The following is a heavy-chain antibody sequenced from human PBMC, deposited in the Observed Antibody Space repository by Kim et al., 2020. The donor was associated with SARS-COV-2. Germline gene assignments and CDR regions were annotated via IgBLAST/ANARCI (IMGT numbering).Heavy chain of an antibody. Sequence: SETLSLTCAVYGESFSGYYWTWIRQPPEKGLEWLGEINHSGSTNYNPSLKSRLTVSVDTSKNQFSLKLTSVIAADTAVYFCARSDTARGISYWVQGTRVT. D-gene: IGHD3-10*01. J-gene: IGHJ4*02. CDR3: ARSDTARGISY. CDR2: INHSGST. V-gene: IGHV4-34*01. CDR1: GESFSGYY.